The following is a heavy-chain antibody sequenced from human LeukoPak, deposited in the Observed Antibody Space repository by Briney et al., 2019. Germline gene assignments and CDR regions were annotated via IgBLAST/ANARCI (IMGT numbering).Heavy chain of an antibody. CDR3: ARGRQTNFCSGYYVPNPPFYFDY. Sequence: SETLSLTCAVYGGSFSGYYWSWIRQPPGKGLEWIGEINHSGSTNYNPSLKGRVTISVDTSKNQFSLKLSSVTAADTAVYYCARGRQTNFCSGYYVPNPPFYFDYWGQATLVTVSS. D-gene: IGHD3-3*01. CDR1: GGSFSGYY. V-gene: IGHV4-34*01. CDR2: INHSGST. J-gene: IGHJ4*02.